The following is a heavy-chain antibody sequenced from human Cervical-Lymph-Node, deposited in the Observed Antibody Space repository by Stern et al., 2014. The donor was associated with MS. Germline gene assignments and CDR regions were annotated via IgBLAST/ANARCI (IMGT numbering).Heavy chain of an antibody. V-gene: IGHV5-51*01. CDR2: IYPYDSDT. CDR1: GYRFTIYY. CDR3: ARHVQGFDY. Sequence: EVQLVESGAEVKKPGESLKISCKLSGYRFTIYYIALVRQMPGKGLEWMGVIYPYDSDTTCSPSFQGQVTISADKSITTAYLQWSSLRASDTAMYYCARHVQGFDYWGQGTLVTVSS. J-gene: IGHJ4*02.